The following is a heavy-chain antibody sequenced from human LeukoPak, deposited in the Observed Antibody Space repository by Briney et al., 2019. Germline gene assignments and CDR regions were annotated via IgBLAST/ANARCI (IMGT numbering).Heavy chain of an antibody. D-gene: IGHD3-22*01. CDR3: ARRTDYYDSSGYLNWFDP. Sequence: GESLKISCKGSGYSFTSYWIGWVRQMPGKGLEWMGIIYPGGSDTRYSPSFQGQVTISADKSISTAYLQWSSLKASDTAMYYCARRTDYYDSSGYLNWFDPWGQGTLVTVSS. CDR2: IYPGGSDT. J-gene: IGHJ5*02. V-gene: IGHV5-51*01. CDR1: GYSFTSYW.